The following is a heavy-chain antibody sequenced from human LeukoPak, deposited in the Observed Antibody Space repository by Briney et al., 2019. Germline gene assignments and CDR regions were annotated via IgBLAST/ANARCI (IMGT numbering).Heavy chain of an antibody. D-gene: IGHD6-13*01. Sequence: SETLSLTCTVSGGSISSYYWSWIRQPPGKGLEWIGYIYYSGSTNYNPSLKSRVTISVDTSMNQFSLQLSSVTAADTAVYYCARHNPAAGATYYYCGMDVWGQGTTVTVSS. CDR3: ARHNPAAGATYYYCGMDV. V-gene: IGHV4-59*08. J-gene: IGHJ6*02. CDR1: GGSISSYY. CDR2: IYYSGST.